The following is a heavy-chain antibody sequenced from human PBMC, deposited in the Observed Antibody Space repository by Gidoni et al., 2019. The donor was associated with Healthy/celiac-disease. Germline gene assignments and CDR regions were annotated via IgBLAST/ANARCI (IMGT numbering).Heavy chain of an antibody. CDR3: AKEGCSSTSCPRFDP. V-gene: IGHV3-23*04. J-gene: IGHJ5*02. D-gene: IGHD2-2*01. CDR2: ISGSGGST. Sequence: EVQLVESGGGLVQPGGSLSLSWVASGFHFRSYATSWVRQAPGTGLAGFSAISGSGGSTYYADSVKGRFTISRDNSKNTLYLQMNSLRAEDTAVYYCAKEGCSSTSCPRFDPWGQGTLVTVSS. CDR1: GFHFRSYA.